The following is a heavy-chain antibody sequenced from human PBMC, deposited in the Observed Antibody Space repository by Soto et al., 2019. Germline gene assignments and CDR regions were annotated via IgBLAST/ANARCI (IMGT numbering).Heavy chain of an antibody. Sequence: SETLSLTCTVSGGSISSGDYYWSWIRQPPGKGLEWIGYIYYSGSTYYNPSPKSRVTISVDTSKNQFSLKLSSVTAADTAVYYCARGRGAARPGWFDPWGQGTLVTVSS. D-gene: IGHD6-6*01. CDR1: GGSISSGDYY. J-gene: IGHJ5*02. CDR3: ARGRGAARPGWFDP. CDR2: IYYSGST. V-gene: IGHV4-30-4*01.